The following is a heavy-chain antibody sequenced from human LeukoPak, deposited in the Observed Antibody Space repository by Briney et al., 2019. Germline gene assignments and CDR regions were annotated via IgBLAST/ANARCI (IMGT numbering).Heavy chain of an antibody. CDR1: GFTVSSNY. Sequence: GGSLRLSCAASGFTVSSNYMSWVRQAPGTGLEWVSIIYSGGNIYYSDSAKARFTISRDSSKNTLYLQMNSLRAEDTAVYYCASIVWFGEPFDYWGQGTLVTVSS. V-gene: IGHV3-66*01. CDR3: ASIVWFGEPFDY. CDR2: IYSGGNI. D-gene: IGHD3-10*01. J-gene: IGHJ4*02.